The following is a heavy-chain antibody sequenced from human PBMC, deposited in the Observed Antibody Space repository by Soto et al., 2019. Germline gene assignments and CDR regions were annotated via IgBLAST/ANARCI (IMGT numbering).Heavy chain of an antibody. Sequence: VGPLSPPCQTSGSTFSASAMNWVRQPPGKGRGWVGRIRSKANSYATAYAASVKVRFNISRDDSKNTAYLQMNSLKTEDTAVYYCTRPHPYYYDSSGYPYYFDYWGQGTLVTVSS. CDR2: IRSKANSYAT. CDR3: TRPHPYYYDSSGYPYYFDY. V-gene: IGHV3-73*01. D-gene: IGHD3-22*01. CDR1: GSTFSASA. J-gene: IGHJ4*02.